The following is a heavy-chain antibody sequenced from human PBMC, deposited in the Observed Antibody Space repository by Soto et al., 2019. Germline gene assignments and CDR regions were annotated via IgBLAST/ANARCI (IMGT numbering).Heavy chain of an antibody. D-gene: IGHD6-13*01. CDR3: ARVKAGVVY. CDR1: GGSVSSGTYF. CDR2: IYYSGST. Sequence: NPSETLSLTCTVSGGSVSSGTYFWSWIRQPPGKGLEWIGYIYYSGSTNYNPSLKSRVTMSVDTSKNQFSLKLSSVTAADTAVYYCARVKAGVVYWGQGTLVTVSS. V-gene: IGHV4-61*01. J-gene: IGHJ4*02.